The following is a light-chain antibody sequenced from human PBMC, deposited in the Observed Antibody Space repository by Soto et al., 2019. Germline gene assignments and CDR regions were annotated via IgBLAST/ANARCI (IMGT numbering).Light chain of an antibody. CDR1: SSNIGSGYD. V-gene: IGLV1-40*01. CDR2: GNS. CDR3: QSYDISLSGVI. J-gene: IGLJ2*01. Sequence: QLVLTQPPSVSGAPGQRVTISCTGSSSNIGSGYDVHWYQQLPGTAPKLLIYGNSNRPSGVPDRFSASKSGTSASLAITGLQAEDQADYYCQSYDISLSGVIFGGGTKVTVL.